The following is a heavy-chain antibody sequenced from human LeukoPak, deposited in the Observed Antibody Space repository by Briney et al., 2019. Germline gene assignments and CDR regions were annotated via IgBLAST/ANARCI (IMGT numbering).Heavy chain of an antibody. V-gene: IGHV1-2*06. D-gene: IGHD3-22*01. J-gene: IGHJ6*02. CDR2: IKAKSGGT. Sequence: ASVKVSCKASGYTFTGYYMHWVRQAPGQGLEWMGRIKAKSGGTNYAQKFQDRVTMTRDTSISTVYMELRRLRSDDTAVYYCAKEREGGESSGYYYYYGMDVWGQGTTVTVSS. CDR1: GYTFTGYY. CDR3: AKEREGGESSGYYYYYGMDV.